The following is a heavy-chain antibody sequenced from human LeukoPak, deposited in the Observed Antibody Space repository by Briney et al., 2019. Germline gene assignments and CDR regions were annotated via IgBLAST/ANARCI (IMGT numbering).Heavy chain of an antibody. D-gene: IGHD2-8*01. CDR3: AKGPIVLMVYAIPGPFDY. CDR2: ISWDSGSI. J-gene: IGHJ4*02. Sequence: PGRSLRLSCAASGFTFDNYAMHWVRQAPWKGLEWVSGISWDSGSIGYADSVKGRFTISRDNAKNSLYLQMNSLRAEDTALYYCAKGPIVLMVYAIPGPFDYWGQGTLVTVSS. V-gene: IGHV3-9*01. CDR1: GFTFDNYA.